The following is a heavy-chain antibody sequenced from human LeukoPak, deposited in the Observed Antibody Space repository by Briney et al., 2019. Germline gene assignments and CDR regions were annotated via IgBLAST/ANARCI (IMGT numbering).Heavy chain of an antibody. CDR1: GFTFSASA. CDR3: AKDGSWSCTD. CDR2: IAHHGNNR. D-gene: IGHD2-21*01. Sequence: EGSLRLSCTTSGFTFSASAMHWVRQGPGKGLEWVAYIAHHGNNRYYVDSVKGRFTISRDNSKGVLYLQMNSLRGDDTAIYYCAKDGSWSCTDWGQGTLVTVAP. J-gene: IGHJ4*02. V-gene: IGHV3-30*02.